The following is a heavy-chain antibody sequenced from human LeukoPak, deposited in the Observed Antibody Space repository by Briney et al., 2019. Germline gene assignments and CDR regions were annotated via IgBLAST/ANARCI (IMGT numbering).Heavy chain of an antibody. V-gene: IGHV3-48*01. CDR3: ARDLPYSSGWYWDY. CDR2: NSSSSSTI. CDR1: GFTFSSYS. J-gene: IGHJ4*02. D-gene: IGHD6-19*01. Sequence: GRTLRLSCAASGFTFSSYSMNWVRRASRRGLEGVTYNSSSSSTIYYAESVKGRFTISRDNAKNSLYLQMNSLRAEDTAVYYCARDLPYSSGWYWDYWGQGTLVTVSS.